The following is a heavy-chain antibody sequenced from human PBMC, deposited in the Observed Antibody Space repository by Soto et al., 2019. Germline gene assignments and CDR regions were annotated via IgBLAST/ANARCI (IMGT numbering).Heavy chain of an antibody. D-gene: IGHD2-21*02. Sequence: SETLSLTCAVYGGSFSCYYWSWIRQPPGKGLEWIGEINHSGSTNYNPSLKSRVTISVDTSKNQFSLKLSSVTAADTAVYYCARAYLGRRRLANCGGNCYTTYYYYGMAVWAQGPTVTVS. CDR2: INHSGST. CDR3: ARAYLGRRRLANCGGNCYTTYYYYGMAV. CDR1: GGSFSCYY. V-gene: IGHV4-34*01. J-gene: IGHJ6*02.